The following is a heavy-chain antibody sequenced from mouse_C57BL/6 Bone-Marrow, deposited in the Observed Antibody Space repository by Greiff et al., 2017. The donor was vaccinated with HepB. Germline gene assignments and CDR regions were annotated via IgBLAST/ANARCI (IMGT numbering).Heavy chain of an antibody. CDR1: GYTFTSYW. CDR2: INPSSGYT. D-gene: IGHD1-1*01. V-gene: IGHV1-7*01. Sequence: VQRVESGAELAKPGASVKLSCKASGYTFTSYWMHWVKQRPGQGLEWIGYINPSSGYTKYNQKFKDKATLTAGKSSSTAYMQLSSLTYEDSAVYYCARGTTVVAKDYWGQGTTLTFSS. CDR3: ARGTTVVAKDY. J-gene: IGHJ2*01.